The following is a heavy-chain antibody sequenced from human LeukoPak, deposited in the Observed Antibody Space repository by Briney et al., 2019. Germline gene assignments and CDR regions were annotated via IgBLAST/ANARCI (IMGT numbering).Heavy chain of an antibody. CDR2: IYYSGST. Sequence: SSETLSLTCTVSGGSISSYYWSWIRRPPGKGLEWIGYIYYSGSTNYNPSLKSRVTISVDTSKNQFSLKLSSVTAADTAVYYCARYGSAPYDAFDIWGQGTMVTVSS. V-gene: IGHV4-59*08. J-gene: IGHJ3*02. CDR1: GGSISSYY. CDR3: ARYGSAPYDAFDI. D-gene: IGHD3-10*01.